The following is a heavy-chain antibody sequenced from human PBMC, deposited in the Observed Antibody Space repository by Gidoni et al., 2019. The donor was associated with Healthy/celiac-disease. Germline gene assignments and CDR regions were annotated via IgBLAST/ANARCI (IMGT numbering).Heavy chain of an antibody. V-gene: IGHV4-34*01. J-gene: IGHJ4*02. D-gene: IGHD4-4*01. CDR2: INHSGST. CDR3: AREEFSVYSNYGNY. CDR1: GGSFSGYY. Sequence: QVQLQQWGAGLLKPSETLSLTCAVYGGSFSGYYWSWIRQPPGKGLEWIGEINHSGSTNYNPSLKSRVTISVDTSKNQFSLKLSSVTAADTAVYYCAREEFSVYSNYGNYWGQGTLVTVSS.